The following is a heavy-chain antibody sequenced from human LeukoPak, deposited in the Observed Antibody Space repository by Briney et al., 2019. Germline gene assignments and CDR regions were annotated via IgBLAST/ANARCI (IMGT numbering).Heavy chain of an antibody. CDR3: AKYDGYSCFDY. CDR2: INSDGTTI. V-gene: IGHV3-74*01. CDR1: GFTFSSYW. Sequence: GGSLRLSCAASGFTFSSYWMHWVRQAPGKGLVWVSRINSDGTTITYADSVKGRFTISRDNSKNTLYVQMNSLRAEDTAVYYCAKYDGYSCFDYWGQGTLVTVSS. J-gene: IGHJ4*02. D-gene: IGHD5-24*01.